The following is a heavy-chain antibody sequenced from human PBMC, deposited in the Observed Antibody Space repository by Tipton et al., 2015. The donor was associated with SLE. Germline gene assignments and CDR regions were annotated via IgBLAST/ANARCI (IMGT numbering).Heavy chain of an antibody. D-gene: IGHD5-12*01. CDR3: ARDRHYRGNVWFDP. V-gene: IGHV4-34*01. CDR2: INHSGST. J-gene: IGHJ5*02. CDR1: GGSFSGFY. Sequence: TLSLTCAVFGGSFSGFYWSWIRQPPGKGLEWIGEINHSGSTNYNPSLKRRVTISVDTSKNQFSLTLKSVTAADTAVYYCARDRHYRGNVWFDPWGQGTLVTVSS.